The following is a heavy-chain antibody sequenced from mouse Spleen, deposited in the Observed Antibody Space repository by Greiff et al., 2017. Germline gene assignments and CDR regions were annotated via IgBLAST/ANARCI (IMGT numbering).Heavy chain of an antibody. D-gene: IGHD3-1*01. CDR1: GYTFTDYY. J-gene: IGHJ3*01. CDR3: AREGTARGFAY. V-gene: IGHV1-26*01. Sequence: EVQLQQSGPELVKPGASVKISCKASGYTFTDYYMNWVKQSHGKSLEWIGDINPNNGGTSYNQKFKGKATLTVDKSSSTAYMELRSLTSEDSAVYYCAREGTARGFAYWGQGTLVTVSA. CDR2: INPNNGGT.